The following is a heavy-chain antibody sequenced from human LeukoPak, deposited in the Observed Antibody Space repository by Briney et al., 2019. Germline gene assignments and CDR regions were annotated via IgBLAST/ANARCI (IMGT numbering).Heavy chain of an antibody. CDR1: GFTFDDYT. Sequence: PGGSLRLSCAASGFTFDDYTMHWVRQAPGKGLEWVSLISWNGAGTYYADSVKGRFTISRDNAKNSLYLQMNSLRAEDTAVYYCAELGITMIGGVWGKGTTVTISS. D-gene: IGHD3-10*02. V-gene: IGHV3-43*01. CDR2: ISWNGAGT. CDR3: AELGITMIGGV. J-gene: IGHJ6*04.